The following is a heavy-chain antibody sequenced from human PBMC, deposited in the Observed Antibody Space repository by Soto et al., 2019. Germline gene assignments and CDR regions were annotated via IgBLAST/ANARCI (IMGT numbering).Heavy chain of an antibody. CDR3: ARGSGSYYKAANWFDP. D-gene: IGHD3-10*01. CDR2: IYYSGST. V-gene: IGHV4-59*01. CDR1: GGSISSYY. Sequence: SETLSLTCTVSGGSISSYYCSWIRQSPGKGLEWIGYIYYSGSTNYNPSLKSRVTISVDTSKNQFSLKLSSVTAADTAVYYCARGSGSYYKAANWFDPWGQGTLVTVS. J-gene: IGHJ5*02.